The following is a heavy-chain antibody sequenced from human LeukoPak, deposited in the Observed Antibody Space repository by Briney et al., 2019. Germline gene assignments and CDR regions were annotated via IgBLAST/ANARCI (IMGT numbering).Heavy chain of an antibody. V-gene: IGHV4-59*08. CDR2: IYYSGST. Sequence: PSETLSLTCAVSGGSISSYYWSWFRQPPGKGLEWIGYIYYSGSTNYNPSLKSRVTISIDTSNNHFSLKLSSVTAADTAVYYCARRDSSGWYIDYWGQGTLVTVSS. D-gene: IGHD6-19*01. CDR3: ARRDSSGWYIDY. J-gene: IGHJ4*02. CDR1: GGSISSYY.